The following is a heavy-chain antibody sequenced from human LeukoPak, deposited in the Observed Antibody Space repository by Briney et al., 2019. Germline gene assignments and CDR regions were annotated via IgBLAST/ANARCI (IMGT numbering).Heavy chain of an antibody. CDR3: AREYCSSTSCLGRNAFDI. CDR2: IYTSGST. D-gene: IGHD2-2*01. J-gene: IGHJ3*02. CDR1: GGSISSYY. V-gene: IGHV4-4*07. Sequence: SSETLSLTCTVSGGSISSYYWSWIRQPAGKGLEWIGRIYTSGSTNYNPSLKSRVTMSVDTSKNQFSLKLSSVTAADTAVYYCAREYCSSTSCLGRNAFDIWGQGTMVTVSS.